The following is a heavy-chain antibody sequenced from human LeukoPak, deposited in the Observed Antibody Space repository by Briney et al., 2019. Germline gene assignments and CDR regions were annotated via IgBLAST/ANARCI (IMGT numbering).Heavy chain of an antibody. Sequence: SETLSLTCTVSGGSISSYYWSWIQQPPGKGLEWIGYIYYSGSTNYNPSLKSRVTISVDTSKNQFSLKLSSVTAADTAVYYCARVRHDSYGFDYWGQGTLVTVSS. CDR3: ARVRHDSYGFDY. CDR1: GGSISSYY. J-gene: IGHJ4*02. D-gene: IGHD5-18*01. V-gene: IGHV4-59*01. CDR2: IYYSGST.